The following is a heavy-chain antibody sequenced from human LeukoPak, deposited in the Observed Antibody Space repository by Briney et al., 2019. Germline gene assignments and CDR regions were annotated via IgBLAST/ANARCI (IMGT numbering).Heavy chain of an antibody. J-gene: IGHJ4*02. D-gene: IGHD5-18*01. CDR1: GFTFSSYG. V-gene: IGHV3-30*03. Sequence: GGSLRLSCAASGFTFSSYGMHWVRQAPGKGLEWVAVISYDGSNKYYADSVKGRFTISRDNSKNTLYLQMNSLRAEDTAVYYCASGRGYSYGYFDYWGQGTLVTVSS. CDR3: ASGRGYSYGYFDY. CDR2: ISYDGSNK.